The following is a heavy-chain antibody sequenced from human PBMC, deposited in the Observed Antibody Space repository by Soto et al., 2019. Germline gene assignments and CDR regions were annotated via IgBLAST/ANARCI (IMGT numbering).Heavy chain of an antibody. CDR3: RVGSSHSDGSVTKPDFDY. CDR2: IYYSGST. D-gene: IGHD2-2*01. J-gene: IGHJ4*02. Sequence: QLQLQESGPGLVKPSETLSLTCTVSGGSISSSSYYWGWIRQPPGKGLEWIGSIYYSGSTYYNPSLKSRVTISVDTSKNQFSLKLSSVTAADTAVYYCRVGSSHSDGSVTKPDFDYWGQGTLVTVSS. V-gene: IGHV4-39*01. CDR1: GGSISSSSYY.